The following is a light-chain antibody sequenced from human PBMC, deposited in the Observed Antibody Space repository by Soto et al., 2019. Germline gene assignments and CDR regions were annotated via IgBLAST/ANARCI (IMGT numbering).Light chain of an antibody. CDR1: QTISNY. V-gene: IGKV1-39*01. CDR3: QHGYGPPIT. J-gene: IGKJ5*01. Sequence: DIQMTQSPSSLSAFVGDRVTITCRASQTISNYLNWYQQRPGKAPKLMIYLASSLQSGVASRFGGGWSATYFTITISSVQHEDSATYYWQHGYGPPITFGQGTRLEIK. CDR2: LAS.